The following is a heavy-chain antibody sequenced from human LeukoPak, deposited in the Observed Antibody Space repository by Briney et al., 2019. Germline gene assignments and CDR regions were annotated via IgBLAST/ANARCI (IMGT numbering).Heavy chain of an antibody. CDR3: ARTRRAYYDILTGYPYDY. J-gene: IGHJ4*02. CDR2: INHSGST. CDR1: GGSFSGYY. D-gene: IGHD3-9*01. Sequence: SETLSLTCAVYGGSFSGYYWSWIRQPPGKGLGWIGEINHSGSTNYNPSLKSRVTISVDTSKNQFSLKLSSVTAADTAVYYCARTRRAYYDILTGYPYDYWGQGTLVTVSS. V-gene: IGHV4-34*01.